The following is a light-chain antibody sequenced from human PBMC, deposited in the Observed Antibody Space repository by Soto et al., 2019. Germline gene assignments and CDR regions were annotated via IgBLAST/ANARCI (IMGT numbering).Light chain of an antibody. Sequence: IVMTQSPATLSVSPGKRATLSCRASQSVSTNLAWYQRKPGQAPRLLIHGASTRATGIPARFSGSGSGAEFTLTITSLQSEDFAVYFCQQYSSWPRTFGQGTKVDIK. CDR1: QSVSTN. CDR2: GAS. J-gene: IGKJ1*01. V-gene: IGKV3-15*01. CDR3: QQYSSWPRT.